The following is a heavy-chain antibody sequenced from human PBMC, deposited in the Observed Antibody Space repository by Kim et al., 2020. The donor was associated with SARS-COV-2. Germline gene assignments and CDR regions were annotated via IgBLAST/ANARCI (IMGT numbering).Heavy chain of an antibody. CDR3: TRLSWGAGMVVHKVHREGRQGMDV. D-gene: IGHD2-15*01. Sequence: GESLKISCQGSGYTFRDFWIVWVRQMPGKGLEVMGIIYPGDSDTRFSPSFRGPVTISADNSVSTAYLQWSSLKASDSALYYCTRLSWGAGMVVHKVHREGRQGMDVGGEGSAVTVPA. CDR1: GYTFRDFW. J-gene: IGHJ6*04. V-gene: IGHV5-51*01. CDR2: IYPGDSDT.